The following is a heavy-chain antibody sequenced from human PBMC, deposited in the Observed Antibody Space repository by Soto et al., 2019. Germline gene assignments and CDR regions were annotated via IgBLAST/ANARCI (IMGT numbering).Heavy chain of an antibody. CDR3: ARGIYGGNFHX. CDR1: ESSINSSYY. D-gene: IGHD4-17*01. J-gene: IGHJ4*02. Sequence: PSETLSLTCGVSESSINSSYYWLWIRQPPGNGLEWIGAIHHSGTTYYTPSLKSRVTISMDTSKNHFSLRLTSVTAADTAIYYCARGIYGGNFHXWGQGTPVTVSX. CDR2: IHHSGTT. V-gene: IGHV4-38-2*01.